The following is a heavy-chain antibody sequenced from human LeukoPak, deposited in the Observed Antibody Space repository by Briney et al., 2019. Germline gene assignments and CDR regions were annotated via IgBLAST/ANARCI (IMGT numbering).Heavy chain of an antibody. CDR3: ARAPKFRGVIPWYFDL. J-gene: IGHJ2*01. CDR2: IYDSGST. Sequence: PSETLSLTCTVSGGSISSYYWSWIRQPPGKGLEWIGYIYDSGSTNYNPSLKSRVTISVDTSKNQFSLKLSSVTAAGTAVYYCARAPKFRGVIPWYFDLWGRGTLVTVSS. CDR1: GGSISSYY. D-gene: IGHD3-10*01. V-gene: IGHV4-59*08.